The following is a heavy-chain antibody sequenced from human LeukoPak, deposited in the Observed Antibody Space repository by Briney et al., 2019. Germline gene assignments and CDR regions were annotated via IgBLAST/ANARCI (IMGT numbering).Heavy chain of an antibody. CDR2: ISSSSYI. Sequence: GSLRLSCAASGFTFSSYSMNWVRQAPGKGLEWVSSISSSSYIYYADSVKGRFTISRDNAKNSLYLQMNSLRAEDTAVYYCARAELVATFDYWGQGTLVTVSS. D-gene: IGHD5-12*01. J-gene: IGHJ4*02. CDR3: ARAELVATFDY. CDR1: GFTFSSYS. V-gene: IGHV3-21*01.